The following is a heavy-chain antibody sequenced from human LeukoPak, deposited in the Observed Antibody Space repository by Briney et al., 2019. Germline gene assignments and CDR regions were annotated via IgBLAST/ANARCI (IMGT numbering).Heavy chain of an antibody. V-gene: IGHV2-5*02. CDR3: AHHTTPGAFDI. CDR1: GFSLGTSGVG. D-gene: IGHD1-26*01. J-gene: IGHJ3*02. Sequence: GSGPTLVKPSETLTLACTYSGFSLGTSGVGVGWIRQPPGKALDCLALIYWDDDKRYSPSLKSRLTITKDTSKNQVVLTMTNMDPVDTATYYCAHHTTPGAFDIWGQGTMVTVSS. CDR2: IYWDDDK.